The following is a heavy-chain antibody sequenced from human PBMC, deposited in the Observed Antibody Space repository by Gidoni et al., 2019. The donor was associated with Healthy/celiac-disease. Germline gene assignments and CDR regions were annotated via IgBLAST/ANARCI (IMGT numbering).Heavy chain of an antibody. CDR1: GGTFSSYA. CDR3: ARDPPDCGGDCYT. D-gene: IGHD2-21*02. Sequence: QVQLVQSGAEVKKPGSSVKVSCKASGGTFSSYAISWVRQAPGQGLEWMGRILPILGIANYAQKFQGRGTITADKSTSTAYMELSSLRSEDTAVYYCARDPPDCGGDCYTWGQGTLVTVSS. V-gene: IGHV1-69*04. J-gene: IGHJ5*02. CDR2: ILPILGIA.